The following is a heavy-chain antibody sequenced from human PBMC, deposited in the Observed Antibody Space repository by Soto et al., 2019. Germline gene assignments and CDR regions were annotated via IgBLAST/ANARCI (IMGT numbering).Heavy chain of an antibody. CDR2: INHSGST. CDR3: ASNSVAGTILHDY. D-gene: IGHD6-19*01. CDR1: GVSFSGYY. J-gene: IGHJ4*02. V-gene: IGHV4-34*01. Sequence: ASETLSLTCAVYGVSFSGYYWSWIRQPPGKGLEWIGEINHSGSTNYNPSLKSRVTISVDTSKNQFSLKLSSVTAADTAVYYCASNSVAGTILHDYWGQGTLVTVSS.